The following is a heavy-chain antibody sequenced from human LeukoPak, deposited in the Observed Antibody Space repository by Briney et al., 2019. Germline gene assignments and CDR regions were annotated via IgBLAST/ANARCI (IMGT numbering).Heavy chain of an antibody. CDR2: IYYSGST. J-gene: IGHJ4*02. Sequence: SETLSLTCTVSGGSISSSSYYWGWIRQPPGKGLEWIGSIYYSGSTYYNPSLKSRVTISVDTSKNQFSLKLSSVTAADTAVYYCASVELLQSFLDYWGQGTLVTVSS. CDR3: ASVELLQSFLDY. D-gene: IGHD1-26*01. V-gene: IGHV4-39*07. CDR1: GGSISSSSYY.